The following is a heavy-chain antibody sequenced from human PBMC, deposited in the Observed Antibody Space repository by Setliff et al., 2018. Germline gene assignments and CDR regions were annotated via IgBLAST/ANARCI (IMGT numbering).Heavy chain of an antibody. D-gene: IGHD1-1*01. CDR2: IFYSGRT. V-gene: IGHV4-39*01. Sequence: SETLSLTCTVSGASITNINYYWGLIRQPPGKGLEWIGSIFYSGRTFYNPSLKSRVTISVDTSKNQFSLTLRSVTAADTAVYYCARTGTYRYFDYWGQGALVTVSS. CDR3: ARTGTYRYFDY. CDR1: GASITNINYY. J-gene: IGHJ4*02.